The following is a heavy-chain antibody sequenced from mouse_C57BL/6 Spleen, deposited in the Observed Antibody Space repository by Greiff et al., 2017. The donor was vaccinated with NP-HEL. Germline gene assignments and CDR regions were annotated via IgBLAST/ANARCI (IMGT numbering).Heavy chain of an antibody. J-gene: IGHJ3*01. V-gene: IGHV1-80*01. CDR3: ARAGGYYGGVFAY. Sequence: VKLMESGAELVKPGASVKISCKASGYAFSSYWMNWVKQRPGKGLEWIGQIYPGDGDTNYNGKFKGKATLTADKSSSTAYMQLSSLTSEDSAVYFCARAGGYYGGVFAYWGQGTLVTVSA. D-gene: IGHD1-1*01. CDR2: IYPGDGDT. CDR1: GYAFSSYW.